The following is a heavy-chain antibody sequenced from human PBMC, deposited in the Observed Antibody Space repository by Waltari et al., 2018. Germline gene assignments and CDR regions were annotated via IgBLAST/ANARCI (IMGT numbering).Heavy chain of an antibody. V-gene: IGHV4-34*01. D-gene: IGHD3-16*02. CDR2: IKHSGST. CDR1: GGSFSGYY. J-gene: IGHJ4*02. Sequence: QVQLQQWGAGLLKPSETLSLTCAVYGGSFSGYYWSWIRQPPGKGLEWIGVIKHSGSTNYNPSLKCRVTISVDTSKNQFSLKLSSVTAADTAVYYCARGTPIMITFWGVIAYYFDYWGQGTLVTVSS. CDR3: ARGTPIMITFWGVIAYYFDY.